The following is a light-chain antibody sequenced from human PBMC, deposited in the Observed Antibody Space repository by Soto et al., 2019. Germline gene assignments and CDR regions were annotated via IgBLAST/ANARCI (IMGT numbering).Light chain of an antibody. Sequence: QSALTQPASVSGSPGQSITISCTGTSSDVGGYNYVSWYQQHPGKAPKLIIYDVSDRPSGVSNRFSGSKSGNGACLTSSGLEAEDEADDYCSSYTSGSTPVFGGGTAVTVL. V-gene: IGLV2-14*01. J-gene: IGLJ2*01. CDR3: SSYTSGSTPV. CDR2: DVS. CDR1: SSDVGGYNY.